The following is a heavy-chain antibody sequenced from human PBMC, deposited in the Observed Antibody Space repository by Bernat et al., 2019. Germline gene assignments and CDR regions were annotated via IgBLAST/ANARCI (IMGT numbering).Heavy chain of an antibody. D-gene: IGHD6-19*01. J-gene: IGHJ5*02. Sequence: QVQLVESWGGVVQPWRSLRLSCAASGFTFSRYGIHWVRQAPGKGLEWVAVISYDGSNKYYADSVKGRFTISRDNSKNTLYLQMNSLRVEDTAMYYCAKGQWLDTWGWFDPWGQGTLVTVSS. CDR2: ISYDGSNK. CDR1: GFTFSRYG. V-gene: IGHV3-30*18. CDR3: AKGQWLDTWGWFDP.